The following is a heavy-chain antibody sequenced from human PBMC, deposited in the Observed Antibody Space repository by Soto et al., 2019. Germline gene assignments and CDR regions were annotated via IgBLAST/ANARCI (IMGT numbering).Heavy chain of an antibody. CDR2: ISAGGGNT. Sequence: GGSLILSVASSGFTFSPYAMSWVRQAPGKGLEWVSAISAGGGNTYYADSVKGRFTISRDNSKNTLYLQMNSLRAEDTALYYCAKLQVSTWYYYSWGQGTLVTVSS. D-gene: IGHD6-13*01. CDR3: AKLQVSTWYYYS. CDR1: GFTFSPYA. J-gene: IGHJ4*02. V-gene: IGHV3-23*01.